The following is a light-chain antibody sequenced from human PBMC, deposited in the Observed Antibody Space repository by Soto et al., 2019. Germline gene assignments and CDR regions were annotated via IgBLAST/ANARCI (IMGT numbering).Light chain of an antibody. V-gene: IGLV2-14*01. CDR1: SSDIGGYNY. CDR2: DVR. J-gene: IGLJ2*01. CDR3: RSYTSSSTVI. Sequence: QSALTQPASVSGSPGQSITISCTGTSSDIGGYNYISWYQQHPGKAPKFIIYDVRNRPSGVPNRFSGSRSGNTASLTISGLQAEDEADYYCRSYTSSSTVIFGGGTKLTVL.